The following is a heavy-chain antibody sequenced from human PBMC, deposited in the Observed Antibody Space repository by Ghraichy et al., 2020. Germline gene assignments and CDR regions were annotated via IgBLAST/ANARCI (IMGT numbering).Heavy chain of an antibody. CDR3: ARDKGGSYS. V-gene: IGHV3-48*02. Sequence: GESLNISCAASGFTFSSYSMNWVRQAPGKGLEWVSYISSSSTIYYADSVKGRFTISRDNAKNSLYLQMNSLRDEDTAVYYCARDKGGSYSWGQGTLVTVSS. D-gene: IGHD1-26*01. CDR1: GFTFSSYS. J-gene: IGHJ4*02. CDR2: ISSSSTI.